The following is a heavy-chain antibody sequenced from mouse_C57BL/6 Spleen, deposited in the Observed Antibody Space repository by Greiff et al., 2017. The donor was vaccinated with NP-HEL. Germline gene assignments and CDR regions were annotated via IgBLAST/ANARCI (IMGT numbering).Heavy chain of an antibody. Sequence: VQLQQSGAELARPGASVKMSCKASGYTFTSYTMHWVNQRPGQGLEWIGYINPSSGYTKYNQKFKDKATLTADKSSSTAYMQLSSLTSEDSAVYYCARYGLRGYFDVWGTGTTVTVSS. V-gene: IGHV1-4*01. CDR3: ARYGLRGYFDV. J-gene: IGHJ1*03. CDR1: GYTFTSYT. CDR2: INPSSGYT. D-gene: IGHD2-2*01.